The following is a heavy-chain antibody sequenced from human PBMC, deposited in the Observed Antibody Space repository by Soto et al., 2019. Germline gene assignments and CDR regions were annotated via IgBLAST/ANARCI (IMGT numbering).Heavy chain of an antibody. CDR3: ARRERWPNYYYYGMDV. CDR1: GYSFTSYW. J-gene: IGHJ6*02. CDR2: IYPGDSDT. Sequence: PLESLKISCKGSGYSFTSYWIGWVRQMPGKGLEWMGIIYPGDSDTRYSPSFQGQVTIPADKSISTAYLQWSSLKASDTAMYYCARRERWPNYYYYGMDVWGQGTTVTVSS. D-gene: IGHD2-15*01. V-gene: IGHV5-51*01.